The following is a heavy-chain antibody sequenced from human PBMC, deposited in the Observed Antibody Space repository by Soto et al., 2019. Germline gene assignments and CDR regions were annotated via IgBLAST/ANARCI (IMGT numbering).Heavy chain of an antibody. V-gene: IGHV1-8*01. CDR2: VNPNSGDT. D-gene: IGHD3-9*01. J-gene: IGHJ4*02. CDR1: GYTFSSYD. CDR3: ARKGFLDWFLDF. Sequence: QVQLVQSGAEVKKPGASVKVSCKASGYTFSSYDITWVRQAAGKGLEWMGWVNPNSGDTDYAQQLQGRVTMTMDTSRRTAYMELSSLRSEDSAVYYCARKGFLDWFLDFWGQGTLVTVSS.